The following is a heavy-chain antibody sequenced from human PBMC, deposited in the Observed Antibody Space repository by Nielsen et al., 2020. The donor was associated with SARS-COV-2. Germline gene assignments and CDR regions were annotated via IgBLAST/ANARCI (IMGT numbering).Heavy chain of an antibody. D-gene: IGHD3-16*01. CDR2: IIPTLGMA. CDR1: GGTLNSHT. V-gene: IGHV1-69*02. Sequence: SVKVSCKASGGTLNSHTISWVRQAPGEGLEWMGRIIPTLGMANYAQKFQDRVTITADKSTSTAYMELSSLRSEDTAVYYCASSVGAYYYYGMDVWGQGTTVTVSS. CDR3: ASSVGAYYYYGMDV. J-gene: IGHJ6*02.